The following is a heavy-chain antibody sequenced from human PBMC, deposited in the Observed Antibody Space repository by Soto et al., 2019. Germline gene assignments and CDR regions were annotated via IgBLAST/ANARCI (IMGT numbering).Heavy chain of an antibody. Sequence: SETLSLTCTVSGGSISSGGYYWSWIRQHPGKGLEWIGYIYYSGSTYYNPSLKSRVTISVDTSKNQFSLKLSSVTAADTAVYYCARERIGSYSRSSYYYYGMDVWGQGTTVTVSS. J-gene: IGHJ6*02. V-gene: IGHV4-31*03. CDR2: IYYSGST. D-gene: IGHD6-6*01. CDR1: GGSISSGGYY. CDR3: ARERIGSYSRSSYYYYGMDV.